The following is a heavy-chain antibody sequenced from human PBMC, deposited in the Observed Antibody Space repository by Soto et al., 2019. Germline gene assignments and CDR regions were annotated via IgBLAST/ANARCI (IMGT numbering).Heavy chain of an antibody. CDR2: ISYDGSNK. CDR3: ARDLQGLEWPHPRPPFYP. D-gene: IGHD3-3*01. Sequence: QVQLVESGGGVVQPGRSLRLSCAASGFTFSSYAMHWVRQAPGKGLEWVAVISYDGSNKYYADSVKGRFTISRDNSKNTLYLQMNSLRAEDTAVYYCARDLQGLEWPHPRPPFYPWGQGTLVTVSS. V-gene: IGHV3-30-3*01. CDR1: GFTFSSYA. J-gene: IGHJ5*02.